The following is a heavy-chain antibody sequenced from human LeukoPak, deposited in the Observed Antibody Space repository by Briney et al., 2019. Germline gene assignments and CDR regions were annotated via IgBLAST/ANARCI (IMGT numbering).Heavy chain of an antibody. V-gene: IGHV1-2*02. J-gene: IGHJ3*02. Sequence: SSVTVSCMTSGYTFTDYYIHWVRQAPGQGLEWMGWINTKSVDTCYAQNFQDRVTMTRDTSITTAYMELSGLRSDDTALYYCARGSEVGGTEKNALDIWGQGTMVTVSS. CDR1: GYTFTDYY. CDR3: ARGSEVGGTEKNALDI. CDR2: INTKSVDT. D-gene: IGHD1-26*01.